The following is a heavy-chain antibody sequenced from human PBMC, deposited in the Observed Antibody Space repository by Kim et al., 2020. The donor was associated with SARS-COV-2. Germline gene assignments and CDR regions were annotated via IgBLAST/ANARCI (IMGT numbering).Heavy chain of an antibody. CDR2: INPNSGGT. V-gene: IGHV1-2*06. J-gene: IGHJ4*02. Sequence: ASVKVSCKASGYTFTGYYMHWVRQAPGQGLEWMGRINPNSGGTNYAQKFQGRVTMTRDTSISTAYMELSRLRSDDTAVYYCARAYDYVWGSYLIDYWGQGTLVTVSS. CDR1: GYTFTGYY. D-gene: IGHD3-16*02. CDR3: ARAYDYVWGSYLIDY.